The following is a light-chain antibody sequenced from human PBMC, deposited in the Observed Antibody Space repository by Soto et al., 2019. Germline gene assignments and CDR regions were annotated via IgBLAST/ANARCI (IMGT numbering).Light chain of an antibody. CDR2: GAS. Sequence: EIVMTQSPGTLSVSPGERATLSCRASQSVSSSLALYQQKPGQAPRLLMYGASTRATGTPARFSGSGSGTEFTLTISSLQSEDFAVYYCQQYSSWPLSFGGGTKVDIK. J-gene: IGKJ4*01. CDR3: QQYSSWPLS. CDR1: QSVSSS. V-gene: IGKV3D-15*01.